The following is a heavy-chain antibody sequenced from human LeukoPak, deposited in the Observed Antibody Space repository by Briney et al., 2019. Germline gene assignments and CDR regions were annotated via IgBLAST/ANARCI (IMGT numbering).Heavy chain of an antibody. CDR3: AKHDSSSYY. CDR1: GFIFSSYG. V-gene: IGHV3-30*02. Sequence: GGSLRLSCAASGFIFSSYGMHWVRQAPGKGLEWVAFIRSDGSDKNYADSVKGRFTTSRDNSKNTLYLQMNSLRAEDTAVYYCAKHDSSSYYWGQGTLVTVSS. D-gene: IGHD3-22*01. CDR2: IRSDGSDK. J-gene: IGHJ4*02.